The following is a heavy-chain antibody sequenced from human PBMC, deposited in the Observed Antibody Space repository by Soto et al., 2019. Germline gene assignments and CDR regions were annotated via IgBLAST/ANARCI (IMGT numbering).Heavy chain of an antibody. CDR1: GGSISSGDYY. J-gene: IGHJ5*02. CDR3: AREGGGHNWFDP. V-gene: IGHV4-30-4*01. Sequence: TSETLSLTCTVSGGSISSGDYYWSWIRQPPGKGLEWIGYIYYSGSTYYNPSLKSRVTISVDTSKNQFSLKLSSVTAADTAVYYCAREGGGHNWFDPWGQGTLVTVSS. CDR2: IYYSGST.